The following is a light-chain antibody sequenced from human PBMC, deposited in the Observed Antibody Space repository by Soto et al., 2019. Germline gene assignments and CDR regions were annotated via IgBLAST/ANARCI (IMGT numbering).Light chain of an antibody. CDR1: SGYSNYK. CDR3: GADHGSGSNIVV. V-gene: IGLV9-49*01. J-gene: IGLJ2*01. Sequence: QPVLTQPPSASASLGASVTLTCTLSSGYSNYKVDWYQQRPGKGPRFVMRVGTGGIVGSKGDGFPDRFSVLGSGLNRYLTIKNIQEEDESDYHCGADHGSGSNIVVFGGGTKVTVL. CDR2: VGTGGIVG.